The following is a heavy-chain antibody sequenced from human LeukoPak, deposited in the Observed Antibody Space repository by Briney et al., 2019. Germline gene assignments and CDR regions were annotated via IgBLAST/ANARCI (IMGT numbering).Heavy chain of an antibody. Sequence: GGSLRLSCAASGFTFSTFAMIWVRQPPGKGLEWVSSIFPSGGEIHYADSVRGRFTISRDNSKSTLSLQMNSLRAEDTAIYDCATYRQVLLPFESWGQGTLVTVSS. CDR2: IFPSGGEI. V-gene: IGHV3-23*01. J-gene: IGHJ4*02. D-gene: IGHD2-8*02. CDR1: GFTFSTFA. CDR3: ATYRQVLLPFES.